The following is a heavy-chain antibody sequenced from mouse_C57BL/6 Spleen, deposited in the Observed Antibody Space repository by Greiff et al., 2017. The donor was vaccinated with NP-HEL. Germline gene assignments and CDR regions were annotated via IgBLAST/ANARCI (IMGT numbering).Heavy chain of an antibody. Sequence: QVQLQQPGTELVKPGASVKLSCKASGYTFTSSWMHWVKQRPGQGLEWIGNINPSNGGTHYNEKFKSKATLTVDKSSSTAYMQLSSLTSEDSAVYYCARFGCYEEVYYFDDWGKGTTLTVSS. CDR2: INPSNGGT. CDR3: ARFGCYEEVYYFDD. D-gene: IGHD2-12*01. CDR1: GYTFTSSW. J-gene: IGHJ2*01. V-gene: IGHV1-53*01.